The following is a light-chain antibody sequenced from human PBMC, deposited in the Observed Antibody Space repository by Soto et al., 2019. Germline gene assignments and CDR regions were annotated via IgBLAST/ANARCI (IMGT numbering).Light chain of an antibody. J-gene: IGLJ3*02. CDR1: NTNIGAGYD. CDR3: QSYHSSLSAGKV. V-gene: IGLV1-40*01. Sequence: QSVLTQPPSVSGVAGQRVSISCTGTNTNIGAGYDVNWYQLLPGTAPKHLIYASINRPSGVPDRFSGSKPGASAFVVVTGLQAEDEADYYCQSYHSSLSAGKVFGRGTKLTVL. CDR2: ASI.